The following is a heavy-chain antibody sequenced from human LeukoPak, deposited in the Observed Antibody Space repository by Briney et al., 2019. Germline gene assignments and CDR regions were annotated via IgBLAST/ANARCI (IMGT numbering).Heavy chain of an antibody. Sequence: ASVNVSCKACGCTFTDYYIHWVRQVPGLGLEWMGWINPNSGGTNYAQKFQGRVTMTRDTSIRTAYMELSRLRSDDTAVYYCARDAIVRDYSYSDYWGQGALVTVSS. CDR3: ARDAIVRDYSYSDY. CDR2: INPNSGGT. V-gene: IGHV1-2*02. D-gene: IGHD4-11*01. CDR1: GCTFTDYY. J-gene: IGHJ4*02.